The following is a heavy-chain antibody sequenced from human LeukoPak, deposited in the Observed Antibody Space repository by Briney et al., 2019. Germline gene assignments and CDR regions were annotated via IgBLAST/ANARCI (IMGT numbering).Heavy chain of an antibody. Sequence: GGSLRLSCTGSGFSVSNYYMSWVRQAPGKGLEWVSLIRDSGETFYADSVKGRFTISRDNSKNTMYLQMNRLRVEDTAVYFCARDRAVTQDWVEFDPWGQGTLVTVSS. V-gene: IGHV3-66*03. D-gene: IGHD4-17*01. CDR2: IRDSGET. J-gene: IGHJ5*02. CDR1: GFSVSNYY. CDR3: ARDRAVTQDWVEFDP.